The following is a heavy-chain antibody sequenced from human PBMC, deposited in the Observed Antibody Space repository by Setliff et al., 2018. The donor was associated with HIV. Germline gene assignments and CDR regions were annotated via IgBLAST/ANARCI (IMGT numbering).Heavy chain of an antibody. CDR3: SRQQLDGFRYKYYYMDV. Sequence: SETLSLTCTVSGGSISNYYWGWIRQSPGKGLEWIGFIHHSGSTNYNPSLESRVTISLDTANNHFSLNLRSATAADTAVYYCSRQQLDGFRYKYYYMDVWGKGTTVTVS. J-gene: IGHJ6*03. V-gene: IGHV4-59*01. D-gene: IGHD6-13*01. CDR1: GGSISNYY. CDR2: IHHSGST.